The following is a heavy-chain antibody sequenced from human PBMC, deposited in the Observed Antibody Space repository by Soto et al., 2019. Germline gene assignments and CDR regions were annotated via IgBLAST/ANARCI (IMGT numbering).Heavy chain of an antibody. D-gene: IGHD4-4*01. CDR2: ILYTGNT. CDR3: AKDPSPQPIPAVTPGWFDP. V-gene: IGHV4-59*01. J-gene: IGHJ5*02. Sequence: PGTLSLTCPVSGAAIGGYYGSSIRQPPGKGVEWLGYILYTGNTNYSPSLKSRVTMSVDTSKNQVSLKLSAVTAADTAVYFCAKDPSPQPIPAVTPGWFDPWGQGISVTVSS. CDR1: GAAIGGYY.